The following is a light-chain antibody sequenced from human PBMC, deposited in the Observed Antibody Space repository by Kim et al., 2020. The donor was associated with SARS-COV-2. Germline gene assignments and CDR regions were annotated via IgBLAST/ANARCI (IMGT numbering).Light chain of an antibody. Sequence: SPGERATPSCRASQSLRSDLAWYQHKPGQAPRLLIYDASNRATGIPARFSGSGSGTDFTLTISSLEPEDFAVYYCQQRNNWPRITFGQGTRLEIK. CDR2: DAS. V-gene: IGKV3-11*01. J-gene: IGKJ5*01. CDR3: QQRNNWPRIT. CDR1: QSLRSD.